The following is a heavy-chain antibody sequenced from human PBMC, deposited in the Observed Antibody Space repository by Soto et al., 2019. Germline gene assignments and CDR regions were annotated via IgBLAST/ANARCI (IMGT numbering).Heavy chain of an antibody. Sequence: QVQLQESGPGLVKPSQTLSLTCTVSGGSISSGGYYWSWIRQHPGKGLEWFGYIYYSGSTYYNPSLRSRVSISADTSKNQSSLKRSSETAADTAVYYCARSPEATVTAFDYWGQGTLVTVSS. D-gene: IGHD4-17*01. CDR1: GGSISSGGYY. CDR2: IYYSGST. J-gene: IGHJ4*02. V-gene: IGHV4-31*03. CDR3: ARSPEATVTAFDY.